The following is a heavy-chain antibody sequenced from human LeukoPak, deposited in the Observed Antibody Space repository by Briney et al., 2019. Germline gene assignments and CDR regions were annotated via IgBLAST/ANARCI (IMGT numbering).Heavy chain of an antibody. CDR3: ERQTREYSSSSPFDY. Sequence: GESLKISCKGSGYSFTTYWIGWVRQMPGKGLEWMGIIYPDDSDTRYSPSFEGQVTISADKSISTASLQWSSLKASDTAMYYCERQTREYSSSSPFDYWGQGTLVTVSS. CDR2: IYPDDSDT. D-gene: IGHD6-6*01. J-gene: IGHJ4*02. CDR1: GYSFTTYW. V-gene: IGHV5-51*01.